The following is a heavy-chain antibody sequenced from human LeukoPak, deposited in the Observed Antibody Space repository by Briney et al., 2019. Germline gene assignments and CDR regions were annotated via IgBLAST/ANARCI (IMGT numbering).Heavy chain of an antibody. Sequence: GESLKISCKGSGYMFSNYWIGWVRQMPGKSLEWMRTIYPGDSDTTYSPSLQGQVTISADKSISTAYLQWNSLKASDTAMYFCARQTSSSSRVDFWGQGTLVTVSS. V-gene: IGHV5-51*01. CDR2: IYPGDSDT. J-gene: IGHJ4*02. CDR1: GYMFSNYW. D-gene: IGHD6-6*01. CDR3: ARQTSSSSRVDF.